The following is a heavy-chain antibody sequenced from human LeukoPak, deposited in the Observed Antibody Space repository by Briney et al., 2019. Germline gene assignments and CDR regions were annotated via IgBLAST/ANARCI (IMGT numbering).Heavy chain of an antibody. J-gene: IGHJ6*02. D-gene: IGHD5-12*01. Sequence: GGSLRLSCAASGFTFSSYAMSWVRQAPGKGLEWVSAVSGSAGSTYYADSVKGRFTISRDNSKNTLYLQMNSLRAEDTAVYYCAGYGGYYAYYFGVDVWGQGTTVTVSS. CDR3: AGYGGYYAYYFGVDV. CDR2: VSGSAGST. CDR1: GFTFSSYA. V-gene: IGHV3-23*01.